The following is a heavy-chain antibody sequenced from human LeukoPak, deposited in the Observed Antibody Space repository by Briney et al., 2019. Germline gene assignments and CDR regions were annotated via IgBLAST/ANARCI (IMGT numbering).Heavy chain of an antibody. Sequence: ASVKVSCKASGYSFTAFYIHWVRQAPGQGLEWMGRIHPRSGETNYAYKFRGRVTMTRDTSISTTYMDLGSLGSDDTAVYYCARDGEYGTGSYYRGCFDYWGQGTLVTVSS. CDR2: IHPRSGET. CDR1: GYSFTAFY. CDR3: ARDGEYGTGSYYRGCFDY. V-gene: IGHV1-2*06. J-gene: IGHJ4*02. D-gene: IGHD3-10*01.